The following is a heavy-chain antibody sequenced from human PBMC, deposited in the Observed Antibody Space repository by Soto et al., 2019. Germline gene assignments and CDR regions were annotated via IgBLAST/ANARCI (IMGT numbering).Heavy chain of an antibody. D-gene: IGHD6-13*01. CDR2: ISSSSSTI. CDR3: ARDLLGSWYPDYYYYYGMDV. CDR1: GFTFSSYS. J-gene: IGHJ6*02. Sequence: GGSLRLSCAASGFTFSSYSMNWVRQAPGKGLEWVSYISSSSSTIYYADSVKGRFTISRDNAKNSLYLQMNSLRDEDTAVYYCARDLLGSWYPDYYYYYGMDVWGQGTTVTVSS. V-gene: IGHV3-48*02.